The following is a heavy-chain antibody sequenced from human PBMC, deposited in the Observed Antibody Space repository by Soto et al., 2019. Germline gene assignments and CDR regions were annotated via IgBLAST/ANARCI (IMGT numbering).Heavy chain of an antibody. V-gene: IGHV3-66*01. Sequence: GGSLRLSCAASGFTVSSNYISWVRQAPGKGLEWVSVIYSGGSTYYADSVKGRFTISRDNSKNTLYHQMNSLRAEDTAVYYCARDSMLVVAATRDYYYYGMDVWGQGTTVTVAS. J-gene: IGHJ6*02. D-gene: IGHD2-15*01. CDR1: GFTVSSNY. CDR2: IYSGGST. CDR3: ARDSMLVVAATRDYYYYGMDV.